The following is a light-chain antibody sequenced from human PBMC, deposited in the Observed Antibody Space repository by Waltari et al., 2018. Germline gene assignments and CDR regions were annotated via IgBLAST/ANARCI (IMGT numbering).Light chain of an antibody. J-gene: IGLJ3*02. V-gene: IGLV2-14*01. CDR1: SSYVGGYDY. CDR3: SSYTSSSTLV. CDR2: DVN. Sequence: QSALTQPASVSGSPGQSITISCTGTSSYVGGYDYASWYQQNPGKAPKLMIYDVNNRPSGVSNRFSGSKSGNTASLTISGLQAEDEAYYYCSSYTSSSTLVFGGGTKLTVL.